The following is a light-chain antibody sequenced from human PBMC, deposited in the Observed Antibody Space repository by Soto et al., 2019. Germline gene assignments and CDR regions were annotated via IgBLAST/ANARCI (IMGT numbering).Light chain of an antibody. CDR2: ITS. J-gene: IGKJ4*01. V-gene: IGKV1-39*01. Sequence: DIQMTQSPSSLSASVGDRITITCRASQSVIKSVNWYQQKPGKAPKLLMYITSTLQSWVPSRFSGSGSGTDFTLTISSLQPEDFATYYCQQSHTTPTFGGGTKVEIK. CDR3: QQSHTTPT. CDR1: QSVIKS.